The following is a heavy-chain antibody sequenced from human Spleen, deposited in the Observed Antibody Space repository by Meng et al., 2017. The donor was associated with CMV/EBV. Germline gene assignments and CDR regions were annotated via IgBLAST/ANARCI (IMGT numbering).Heavy chain of an antibody. CDR2: IHYSGST. V-gene: IGHV4-31*02. Sequence: VPGGSNSSGGYYWSWNRQHPGKGLEWIGYIHYSGSTYYNPSLKSRVTISVDTSKNQFSLKLSSVTAADTAVYYCARLSRGRFLDVDPWGQGTLVTVSS. D-gene: IGHD3-3*01. CDR1: GGSNSSGGYY. J-gene: IGHJ5*02. CDR3: ARLSRGRFLDVDP.